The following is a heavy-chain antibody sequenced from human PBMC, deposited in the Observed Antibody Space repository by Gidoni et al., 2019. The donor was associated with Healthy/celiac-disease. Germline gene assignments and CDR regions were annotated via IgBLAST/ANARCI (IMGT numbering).Heavy chain of an antibody. CDR2: ISYDGSNK. D-gene: IGHD3-22*01. V-gene: IGHV3-30*18. CDR1: GFTFISYG. Sequence: QVQLVESGGGVVQPGRSLRLSCAASGFTFISYGMDWVRQAPGKGLEWVAVISYDGSNKYYADSVKGRFTISRDNSKNTLYLQMNSLRAEDTAVYYCAKDLYYYDSSGYYLIDYWGQGTLVTVSS. J-gene: IGHJ4*02. CDR3: AKDLYYYDSSGYYLIDY.